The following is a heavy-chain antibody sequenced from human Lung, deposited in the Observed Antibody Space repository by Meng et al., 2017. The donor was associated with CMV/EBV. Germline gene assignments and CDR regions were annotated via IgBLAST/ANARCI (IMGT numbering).Heavy chain of an antibody. CDR3: ARDRGEGIDP. CDR1: AFTFSSNY. J-gene: IGHJ5*02. V-gene: IGHV3-53*05. D-gene: IGHD3-16*01. CDR2: IYSGGST. Sequence: GGSXLLCCAASAFTFSSNYMSWVRQAPGKGLEWVSVIYSGGSTYYSDSVKGRFTISRENSKNTLYLQMNNLRAEDTAVYYCARDRGEGIDPWGQGTLVTVSS.